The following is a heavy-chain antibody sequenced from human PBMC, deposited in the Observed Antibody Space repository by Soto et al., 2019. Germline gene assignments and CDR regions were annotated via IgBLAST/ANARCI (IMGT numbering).Heavy chain of an antibody. J-gene: IGHJ5*02. D-gene: IGHD2-2*01. Sequence: DSGPTLVNPTQTLTVTCSFSGFSLSTNGEAVCWIRQPPGKALEWLALIYWDDDKRYSPSLKSRLTITKDTSKNQVVLTMTNMDPVDTATYYCARRQIDDAISNPFDPWGQGTLVTVSS. CDR1: GFSLSTNGEA. V-gene: IGHV2-5*02. CDR3: ARRQIDDAISNPFDP. CDR2: IYWDDDK.